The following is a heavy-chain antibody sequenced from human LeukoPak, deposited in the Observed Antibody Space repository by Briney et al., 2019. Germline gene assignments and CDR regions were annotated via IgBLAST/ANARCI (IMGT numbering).Heavy chain of an antibody. CDR3: ASGLYCSGGSCYDNWSDP. Sequence: ASVKVSCKASGYTFTGYYMHWVRQAPGQGLERIGWINPNSGGTNYAQKFQGRVTMTRDTSISTAYMELSRLRSDDTAVYYCASGLYCSGGSCYDNWSDPWGQGTLVTVSS. J-gene: IGHJ5*02. D-gene: IGHD2-15*01. CDR2: INPNSGGT. V-gene: IGHV1-2*02. CDR1: GYTFTGYY.